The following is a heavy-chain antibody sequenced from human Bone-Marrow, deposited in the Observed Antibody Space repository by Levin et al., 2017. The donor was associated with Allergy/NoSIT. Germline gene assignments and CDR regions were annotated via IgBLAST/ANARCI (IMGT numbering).Heavy chain of an antibody. V-gene: IGHV5-10-1*01. J-gene: IGHJ3*02. CDR3: ARCAHHGLDDRGDSLDVFDI. CDR2: IDPSDSYS. CDR1: GYNFNNYW. D-gene: IGHD2-21*02. Sequence: GESLKISCQASGYNFNNYWITWVRQIPGRGLDWMGRIDPSDSYSSYNPSFQGHVAISVDKSNTTASLHWSTLKASDTAVYYCARCAHHGLDDRGDSLDVFDIWGQGTMVTVSP.